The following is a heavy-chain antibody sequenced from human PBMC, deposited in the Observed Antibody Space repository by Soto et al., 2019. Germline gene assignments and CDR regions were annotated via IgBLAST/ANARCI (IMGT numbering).Heavy chain of an antibody. D-gene: IGHD5-18*01. CDR3: AKDVRYSQIYYFDY. CDR2: ISGSGGST. CDR1: GFTFSSYA. Sequence: GGSLRLSCAASGFTFSSYAMSWVRQAPGKGLEWVSAISGSGGSTYYADSVKGRFTISGDNFKNTLYLQMNSLRAEDTAVYYCAKDVRYSQIYYFDYWGQGTLVTVSS. V-gene: IGHV3-23*01. J-gene: IGHJ4*02.